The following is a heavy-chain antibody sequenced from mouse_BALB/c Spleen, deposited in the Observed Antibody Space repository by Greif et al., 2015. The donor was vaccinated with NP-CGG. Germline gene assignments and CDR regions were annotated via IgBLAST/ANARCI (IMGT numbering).Heavy chain of an antibody. CDR3: ARHHYYGSSYATDY. Sequence: VMLVESGPDLVAPSQSLSIACTVSGFSLTSYGVHWVRQPPGKGLEWLVVIWSDGSTTYNSALKSRLSISKDNSKSQVFLKMNSLQTDDTAMYYCARHHYYGSSYATDYWGQGTSVTVSS. CDR1: GFSLTSYG. V-gene: IGHV2-6-2*01. J-gene: IGHJ4*01. CDR2: IWSDGST. D-gene: IGHD1-1*01.